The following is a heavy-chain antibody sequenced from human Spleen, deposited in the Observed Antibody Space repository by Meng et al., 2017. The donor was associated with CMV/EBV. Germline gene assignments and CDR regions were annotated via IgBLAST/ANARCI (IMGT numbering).Heavy chain of an antibody. V-gene: IGHV4-39*07. CDR2: IYYIGSI. CDR1: GVPIRLSSYY. D-gene: IGHD3-22*01. Sequence: VKLQQWRASIDNPQQPLSLTSMFPGVPIRLSSYYCGWFRKPPGKGLECIGSIYYIGSIYYNPSLKSRVTISVDTSKNQFSLKLSSVTAADTAVYYCARGSRTGGSGYNWGQGTLVTVSS. J-gene: IGHJ4*02. CDR3: ARGSRTGGSGYN.